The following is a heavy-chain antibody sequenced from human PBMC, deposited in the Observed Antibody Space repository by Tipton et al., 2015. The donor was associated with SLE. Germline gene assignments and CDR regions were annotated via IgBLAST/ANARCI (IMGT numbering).Heavy chain of an antibody. CDR2: INYRGST. D-gene: IGHD6-19*01. Sequence: TLSLTCAVYGGSFSGYYWSWIRQPPGKGLEWIGEINYRGSTNYNPSLKSRVTISVDTSKNQFSLKLSSVTAADTVVYYCARSAVAGPYYFDYWGQGTLVTVAS. J-gene: IGHJ4*02. CDR3: ARSAVAGPYYFDY. V-gene: IGHV4-34*01. CDR1: GGSFSGYY.